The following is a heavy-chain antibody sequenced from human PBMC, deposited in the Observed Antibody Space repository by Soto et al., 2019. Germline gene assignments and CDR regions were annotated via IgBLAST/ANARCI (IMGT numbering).Heavy chain of an antibody. CDR2: IIPIFGTA. CDR3: ARDEAKYCSGGSCYPDYYYYGMDV. D-gene: IGHD2-15*01. Sequence: QVQLVQSGAEVKKPGSSVKVSCKASGGTFSSYAISWVRQAPGQGLEWMGGIIPIFGTANYAQKFQGRVKHTPDESTSTAYMELSSLRSEDTAVYYCARDEAKYCSGGSCYPDYYYYGMDVWGQGTTVTVSS. V-gene: IGHV1-69*01. CDR1: GGTFSSYA. J-gene: IGHJ6*02.